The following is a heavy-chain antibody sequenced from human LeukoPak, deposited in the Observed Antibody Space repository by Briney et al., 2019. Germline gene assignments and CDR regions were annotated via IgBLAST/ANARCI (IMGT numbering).Heavy chain of an antibody. CDR3: ARWWPGHYDSSGPQESG. J-gene: IGHJ4*02. Sequence: GASVKVSCKASGGTFSSYAISWVRQAPGQGLEWMGGIIPIFGTANYAQKFQSRVTITTDESTSTAYMELSSLRSEDTAVYYCARWWPGHYDSSGPQESGWGQGTLVTVSS. CDR2: IIPIFGTA. V-gene: IGHV1-69*05. D-gene: IGHD3-22*01. CDR1: GGTFSSYA.